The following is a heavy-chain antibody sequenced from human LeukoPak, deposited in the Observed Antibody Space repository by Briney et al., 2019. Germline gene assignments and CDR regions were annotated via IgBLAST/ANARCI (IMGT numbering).Heavy chain of an antibody. Sequence: KPSETLSLTCTVSGGSISSSSYYWGWIRQPPGKGLEWIGSIYYSGSTYYNPSLKSRVTISVDTSKNQFSLKLSSVTAADTAVYYCAREGDTPFDYWGQGTLVTVSS. D-gene: IGHD3-16*01. CDR1: GGSISSSSYY. CDR2: IYYSGST. CDR3: AREGDTPFDY. J-gene: IGHJ4*02. V-gene: IGHV4-39*07.